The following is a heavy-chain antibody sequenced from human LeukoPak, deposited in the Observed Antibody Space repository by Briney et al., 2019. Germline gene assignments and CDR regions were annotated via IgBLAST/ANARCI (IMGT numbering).Heavy chain of an antibody. CDR2: INHCERT. V-gene: IGHV4-34*01. Sequence: SETLSLTCAVYCGYFSGYYWRWIRQPPGKGLEWIGEINHCERTNYNPSLKSRVTISVDTSKNQFSLELSSVTAADTAVYYCARLFGSRPKLAAAGNYYYYMDVWGKGTTVTISS. D-gene: IGHD6-13*01. CDR3: ARLFGSRPKLAAAGNYYYYMDV. J-gene: IGHJ6*03. CDR1: CGYFSGYY.